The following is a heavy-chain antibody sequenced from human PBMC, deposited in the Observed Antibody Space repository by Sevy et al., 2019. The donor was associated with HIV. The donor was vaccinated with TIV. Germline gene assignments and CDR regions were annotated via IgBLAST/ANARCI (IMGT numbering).Heavy chain of an antibody. Sequence: GGSLRLSCAASGVTFSSYAMSWVRQAPGKGLEWVSAISGSGGSTYYADSVKGQFTISRDNSKNTRYLQMNSLRAEDTAVYYCAKLGSTTLGYWGQGTLVTVSS. V-gene: IGHV3-23*01. CDR3: AKLGSTTLGY. CDR2: ISGSGGST. J-gene: IGHJ4*02. D-gene: IGHD3-16*01. CDR1: GVTFSSYA.